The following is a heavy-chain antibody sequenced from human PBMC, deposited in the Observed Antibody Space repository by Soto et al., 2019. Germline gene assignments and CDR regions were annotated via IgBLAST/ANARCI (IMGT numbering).Heavy chain of an antibody. J-gene: IGHJ4*02. D-gene: IGHD1-1*01. CDR3: ARRLERGRSSDY. V-gene: IGHV4-61*01. CDR2: IYYSGRT. Sequence: SQTLSLTCTVSGGCVSSGSSYWSWVLQPPGKGLEWIVYIYYSGRTPDNPSLKSRVIISIDTSKNQFSLKLSSGTAADTAVYYCARRLERGRSSDYWGQGTLVTVSS. CDR1: GGCVSSGSSY.